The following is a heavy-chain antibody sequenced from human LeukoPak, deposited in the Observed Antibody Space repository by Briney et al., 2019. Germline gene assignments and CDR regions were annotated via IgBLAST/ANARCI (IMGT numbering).Heavy chain of an antibody. CDR2: IGDNGANT. CDR1: GFTFSTYA. V-gene: IGHV3-23*01. Sequence: SGGSLRLSFAASGFTFSTYAMSWVRQAPGKGLEWVAGIGDNGANTYYVDSVRGRFTISRDNSKNTLYLQMNSLRTEDTAVYFCAKDQGYSVVVDYYYMDVWGRGTTVTVSS. D-gene: IGHD5-18*01. J-gene: IGHJ6*03. CDR3: AKDQGYSVVVDYYYMDV.